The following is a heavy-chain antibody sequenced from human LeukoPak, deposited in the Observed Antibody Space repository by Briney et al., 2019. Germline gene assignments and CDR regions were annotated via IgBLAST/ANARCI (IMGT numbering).Heavy chain of an antibody. V-gene: IGHV4-4*02. J-gene: IGHJ4*02. Sequence: GSLRLSCAASGFTFSSYAMSWVRQPPRKGLEWIGEIYHSGSTNYNPSLKSRVTISVDKSKNQFSLKLSSVTAADTAVYYCARDDGGSSSPDYWGQGTLVTVSS. CDR1: GFTFSSYAM. CDR3: ARDDGGSSSPDY. CDR2: IYHSGST. D-gene: IGHD6-6*01.